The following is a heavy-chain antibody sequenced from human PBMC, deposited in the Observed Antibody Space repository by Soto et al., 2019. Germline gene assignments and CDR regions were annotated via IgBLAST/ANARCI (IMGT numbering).Heavy chain of an antibody. V-gene: IGHV1-69*13. D-gene: IGHD5-12*01. CDR3: ARSYSGYDYWFDP. CDR2: IIPIFGTA. CDR1: GGTFSSYA. J-gene: IGHJ5*02. Sequence: SVKVSCKASGGTFSSYAISWVRQAPGQGLEWMGGIIPIFGTANYAQKFQGRVTITADESTSTAYMGLSSLRSEDTAVYYCARSYSGYDYWFDPWGQGTLVTVS.